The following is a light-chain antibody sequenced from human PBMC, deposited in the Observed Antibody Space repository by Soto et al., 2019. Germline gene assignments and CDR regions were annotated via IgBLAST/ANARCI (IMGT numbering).Light chain of an antibody. CDR1: SSNIGSNY. Sequence: QSVLTQPPSASGTPGQRVTISCSGSSSNIGSNYVYWYQQLPGTAPKLLIYRNNQRPSGVPDRFSGSKSGTSASLAISGLRSEDEADYYCAVWDDSLSGPWVFGGGTKLTVL. CDR2: RNN. J-gene: IGLJ3*02. V-gene: IGLV1-47*01. CDR3: AVWDDSLSGPWV.